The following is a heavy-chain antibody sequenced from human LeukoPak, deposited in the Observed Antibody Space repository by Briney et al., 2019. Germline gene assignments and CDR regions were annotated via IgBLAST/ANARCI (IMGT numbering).Heavy chain of an antibody. V-gene: IGHV4-59*12. CDR3: ARRSYNSPFRY. CDR2: IYYSGST. D-gene: IGHD5-24*01. CDR1: GGSISSYY. J-gene: IGHJ4*02. Sequence: MPSETLSLTCTVSGGSISSYYWSWIRQPPGKGLEWIGYIYYSGSTNYNHSLKSRVTISVDTSKNQFSLNLRSVTAADTAVYYCARRSYNSPFRYWGQGTPVTVSS.